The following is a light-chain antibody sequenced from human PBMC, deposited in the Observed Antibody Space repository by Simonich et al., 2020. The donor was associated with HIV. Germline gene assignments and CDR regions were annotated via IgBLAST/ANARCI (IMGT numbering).Light chain of an antibody. Sequence: ERVMTQSPATLSVSPGERATLSCRASQSVSRNLAWDKQKPGQAPRRLIFGASIRATGIPARFSGSGSGTEFTLTITSMQSEDFAIYYCQQYDDWLLLTFGGGTKVEI. CDR3: QQYDDWLLLT. V-gene: IGKV3-15*01. CDR1: QSVSRN. J-gene: IGKJ4*01. CDR2: GAS.